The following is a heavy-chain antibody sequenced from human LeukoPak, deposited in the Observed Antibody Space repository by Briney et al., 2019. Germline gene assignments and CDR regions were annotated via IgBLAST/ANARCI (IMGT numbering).Heavy chain of an antibody. CDR1: GFTFSSYE. CDR3: ATSQGPGSHWFDP. CDR2: ISTGDEI. Sequence: PGGSLRLSCVASGFTFSSYEMNWVRQAPGKGLEWVSVISTGDEIHYAESVKGRFTISRDSSSNTLSLHMNSLRVEDTAIYYCATSQGPGSHWFDPWGQGTLVTVSS. J-gene: IGHJ5*02. V-gene: IGHV3-53*01.